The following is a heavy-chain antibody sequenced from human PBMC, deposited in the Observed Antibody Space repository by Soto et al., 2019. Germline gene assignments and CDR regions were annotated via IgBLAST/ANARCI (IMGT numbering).Heavy chain of an antibody. CDR1: GYTFTSYG. CDR2: ISAYNGNT. J-gene: IGHJ3*01. CDR3: SRDLKPNSSICKYAFDL. Sequence: ASVKASCKASGYTFTSYGISWVRQAPGQGLEWMGWISAYNGNTNYAQKLQGRVTMTTDTSTSTAYMELRSLRSDDTAVYYCSRDLKPNSSICKYAFDLWGQGTMVTVSS. D-gene: IGHD6-13*01. V-gene: IGHV1-18*01.